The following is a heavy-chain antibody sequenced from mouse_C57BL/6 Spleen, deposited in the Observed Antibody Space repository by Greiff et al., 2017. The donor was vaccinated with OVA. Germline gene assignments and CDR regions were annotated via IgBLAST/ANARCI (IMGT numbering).Heavy chain of an antibody. D-gene: IGHD1-1*01. CDR3: ASGGYGSSFLYYFDD. CDR1: GYTFTSYY. Sequence: VQLVEPGPELVKPGASVKISCKASGYTFTSYYIHWVKQRPGQGLEWIGRIYPGNGNTNYNEKFKGKATLTVDTSSSTAYMQLSSLTSEDSAVYYCASGGYGSSFLYYFDDWGKGTTLTVSS. V-gene: IGHV1-66*01. J-gene: IGHJ2*01. CDR2: IYPGNGNT.